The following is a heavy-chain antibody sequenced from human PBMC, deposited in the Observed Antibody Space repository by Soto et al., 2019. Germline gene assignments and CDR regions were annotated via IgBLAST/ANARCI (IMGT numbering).Heavy chain of an antibody. Sequence: TLSLTCTVSGGSISSGGYYWSWIRQHPGKGLEWIGYIYYSGSTYYNPSLKSRVTISVDTSKNQFSLKLSSVTAADTAVYYCARVSPHDYRDYGWWFDPWGQGTLVTVSS. CDR3: ARVSPHDYRDYGWWFDP. J-gene: IGHJ5*02. CDR2: IYYSGST. D-gene: IGHD4-17*01. V-gene: IGHV4-31*03. CDR1: GGSISSGGYY.